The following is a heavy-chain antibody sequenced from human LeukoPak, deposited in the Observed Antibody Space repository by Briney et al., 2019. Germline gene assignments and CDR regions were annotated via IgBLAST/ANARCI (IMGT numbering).Heavy chain of an antibody. Sequence: GASVKVSCKASGGTFSSYGISWVRQAPGQGLEWMGGISPIFGTANYAQKFQGRVTITSDESTSTAYMELRRLRSDDTAVYYSARERAAPRYYYGSGPYYYGTAVWGKETRVTVPS. V-gene: IGHV1-69*01. CDR1: GGTFSSYG. J-gene: IGHJ6*04. CDR3: ARERAAPRYYYGSGPYYYGTAV. D-gene: IGHD3-10*01. CDR2: ISPIFGTA.